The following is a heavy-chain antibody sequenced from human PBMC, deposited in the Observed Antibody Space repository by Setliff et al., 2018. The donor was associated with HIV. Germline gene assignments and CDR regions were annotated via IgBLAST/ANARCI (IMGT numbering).Heavy chain of an antibody. Sequence: SETLYLTCTVSGASIRGFYWTWVRQSPGKGLEWIGHIFYNGDTTYNPSLKSRLTMSVDTSNRQFSLKLTSVTAADGAVYYCARQVSIPGVAVTPLDYWGQGSLVTVSS. V-gene: IGHV4-59*08. CDR3: ARQVSIPGVAVTPLDY. D-gene: IGHD3-3*01. J-gene: IGHJ4*02. CDR2: IFYNGDT. CDR1: GASIRGFY.